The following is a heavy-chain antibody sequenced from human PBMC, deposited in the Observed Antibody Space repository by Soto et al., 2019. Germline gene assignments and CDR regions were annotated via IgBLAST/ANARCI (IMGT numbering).Heavy chain of an antibody. D-gene: IGHD2-2*01. CDR2: ISSSGSTI. J-gene: IGHJ6*02. Sequence: GGSLRLSCAASGFTFSSYEMNWVRQAPGKGLEWISYISSSGSTIYYADSVKGRFTISRDNAKNSLYLQMNSLRAEDTAVYYCARSYCSSTSCWDYYYGMDVWDQETTVTVSS. CDR3: ARSYCSSTSCWDYYYGMDV. V-gene: IGHV3-48*03. CDR1: GFTFSSYE.